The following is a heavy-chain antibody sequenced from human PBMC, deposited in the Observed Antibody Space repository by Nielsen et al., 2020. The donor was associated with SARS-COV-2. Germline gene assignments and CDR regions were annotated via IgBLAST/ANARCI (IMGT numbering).Heavy chain of an antibody. V-gene: IGHV3-23*01. CDR3: AKDKGYYYGMDV. J-gene: IGHJ6*02. Sequence: DSVRGRFTISRENSKNTLYLQMNSLRAEDTAVYYCAKDKGYYYGMDVWGQGTTVTVSS.